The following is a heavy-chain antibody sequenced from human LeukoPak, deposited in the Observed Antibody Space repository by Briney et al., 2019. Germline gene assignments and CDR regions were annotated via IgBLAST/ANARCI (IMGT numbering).Heavy chain of an antibody. CDR1: GYTFTIYG. CDR3: ARGAGYCSSTSCYVFDI. CDR2: ISAYNGNT. V-gene: IGHV1-18*01. J-gene: IGHJ3*02. D-gene: IGHD2-2*01. Sequence: ASVTVSCKASGYTFTIYGISWVRQAPGQGLEWMGWISAYNGNTNYAQKLQGRVTMTTDTSTSTAYMELRSLRSDDTAVYYCARGAGYCSSTSCYVFDIWGQGTMVTVSS.